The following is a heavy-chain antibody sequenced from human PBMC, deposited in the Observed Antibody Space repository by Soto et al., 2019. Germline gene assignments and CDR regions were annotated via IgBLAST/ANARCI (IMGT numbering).Heavy chain of an antibody. CDR3: ARDQSGYYFDY. J-gene: IGHJ4*02. CDR2: IHYSGST. V-gene: IGHV4-59*01. Sequence: QVRLQESGPGLVKPSETLSLTCTVSGDSISAYCWSWIRQPPGKGLEWIGYIHYSGSTNYNPSLKSRVTISVDTSKNQFSLDLSSVTAADTAVYYCARDQSGYYFDYWGQGTLVTVSS. CDR1: GDSISAYC.